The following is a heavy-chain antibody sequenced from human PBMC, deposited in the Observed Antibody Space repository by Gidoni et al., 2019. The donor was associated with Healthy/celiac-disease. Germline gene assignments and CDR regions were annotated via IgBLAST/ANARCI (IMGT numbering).Heavy chain of an antibody. D-gene: IGHD6-13*01. J-gene: IGHJ2*01. CDR3: ARIPGYSSSWYWYFDL. CDR2: IIPIFGTA. Sequence: QVQLVQSGAEVTKPGSSVKVSCQASGGTFRSSAISWARQAPGQGLEWMGGIIPIFGTANYAQKFQGRVTITADESTSTAYMELSSLRSEDTAVYYCARIPGYSSSWYWYFDLWGRGTLVTVSS. V-gene: IGHV1-69*01. CDR1: GGTFRSSA.